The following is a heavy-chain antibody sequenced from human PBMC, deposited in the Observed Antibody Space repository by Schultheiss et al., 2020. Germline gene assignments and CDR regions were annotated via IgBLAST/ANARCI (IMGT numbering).Heavy chain of an antibody. CDR3: AKGYSSSFDY. D-gene: IGHD6-6*01. J-gene: IGHJ4*02. CDR1: GFTFSSYW. Sequence: WGSLRLSCVASGFTFSSYWMSWVRQAPGKGLEWVANIKQDGSEKYYVDSVKGRFTISRDNAKNSLYLQMNGLRAEDTAVYYCAKGYSSSFDYWGQGTLVTVSS. V-gene: IGHV3-7*03. CDR2: IKQDGSEK.